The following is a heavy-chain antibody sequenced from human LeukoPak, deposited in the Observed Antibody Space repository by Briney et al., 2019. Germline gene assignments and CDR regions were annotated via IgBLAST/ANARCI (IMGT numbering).Heavy chain of an antibody. CDR3: ARDRRTTSYYYMDV. V-gene: IGHV1-18*01. CDR2: ISAYNGNT. D-gene: IGHD2-2*01. Sequence: ASVKVSCKASGYTFTSYGISWVRQAPGQGLGWTGWISAYNGNTNNAQKLQGRVTMTTDTSTSTAYMELRSLRSDDTAVYYCARDRRTTSYYYMDVWGKGTTVTVSS. J-gene: IGHJ6*03. CDR1: GYTFTSYG.